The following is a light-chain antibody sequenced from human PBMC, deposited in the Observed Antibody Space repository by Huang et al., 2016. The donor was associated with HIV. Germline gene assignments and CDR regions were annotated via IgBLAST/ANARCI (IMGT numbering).Light chain of an antibody. CDR1: QSINNN. CDR2: GAS. CDR3: QQYINWPPLLT. Sequence: EIVLTQSPATLSLSPGERAALSCRATQSINNNLAWYQQKPGKSPRLCIDGASTRATGIPARFRGSGSGTEFTLTISSLQSEDFAVYYCQQYINWPPLLTFGGGTKVEIK. V-gene: IGKV3-15*01. J-gene: IGKJ4*01.